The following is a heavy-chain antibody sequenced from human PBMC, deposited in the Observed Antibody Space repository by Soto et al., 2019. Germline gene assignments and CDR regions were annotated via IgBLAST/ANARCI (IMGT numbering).Heavy chain of an antibody. Sequence: SETLSLTCTVSGGSISSCGYYWSWIRQHPVKGLEWIGYIYYSGSTYYNPSLKSRVTISVDTSKNQFSLKLSSVTAADTAVYYCAREPITISTNYYYYYGMDVWGQGTTVTVSS. CDR1: GGSISSCGYY. D-gene: IGHD3-3*01. V-gene: IGHV4-31*03. J-gene: IGHJ6*02. CDR2: IYYSGST. CDR3: AREPITISTNYYYYYGMDV.